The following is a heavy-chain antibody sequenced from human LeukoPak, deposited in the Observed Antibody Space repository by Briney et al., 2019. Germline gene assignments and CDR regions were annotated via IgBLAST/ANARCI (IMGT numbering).Heavy chain of an antibody. D-gene: IGHD1-26*01. CDR1: GFTFSSYG. Sequence: PGGSLRLSCAASGFTFSSYGMHWVRQAPGKGLEWVSYISSSGSTIYYADSVKGRFTISRDNAKNSLYLQMNSLRAEDTAVYYCARDVGSYGYAFDIWGQGTMVTVSS. CDR3: ARDVGSYGYAFDI. J-gene: IGHJ3*02. V-gene: IGHV3-48*04. CDR2: ISSSGSTI.